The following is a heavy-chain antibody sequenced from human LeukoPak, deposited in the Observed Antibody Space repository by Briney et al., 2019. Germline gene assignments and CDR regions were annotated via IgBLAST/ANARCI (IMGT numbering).Heavy chain of an antibody. D-gene: IGHD3-22*01. J-gene: IGHJ4*02. Sequence: PGGSLRLSCTASGFTFSNAWMNWVRQAPGKGLEWVGRIKSKTDGGTTDYAAPVKGRFTISRDDSKNTLYLQMNSLKTEDTAVYYCTTARYYDSSGYKGNWGQGTLVTVSS. CDR1: GFTFSNAW. CDR3: TTARYYDSSGYKGN. V-gene: IGHV3-15*07. CDR2: IKSKTDGGTT.